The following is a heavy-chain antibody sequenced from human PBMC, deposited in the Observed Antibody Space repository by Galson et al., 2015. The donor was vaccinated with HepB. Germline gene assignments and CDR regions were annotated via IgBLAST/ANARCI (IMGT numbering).Heavy chain of an antibody. CDR1: GYTFTGYY. J-gene: IGHJ4*02. V-gene: IGHV1-2*02. D-gene: IGHD6-19*01. CDR2: INLNNGGT. Sequence: SVKVSCKASGYTFTGYYMHWVRQAPGQGLEWMGWINLNNGGTNYAQKFQDRVTMTRDTSISTVYMELSRLRSDDTAVYYCAASITVAGQFDYWGQGTLVTVSS. CDR3: AASITVAGQFDY.